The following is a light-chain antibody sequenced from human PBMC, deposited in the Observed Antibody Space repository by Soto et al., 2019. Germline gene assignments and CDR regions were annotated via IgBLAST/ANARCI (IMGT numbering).Light chain of an antibody. J-gene: IGKJ1*01. CDR1: QSVSSTY. V-gene: IGKV3-20*01. CDR3: QKYGNLTSST. Sequence: EIVLTQSPGTLSLSPGERATLSCRASQSVSSTYLAWYQQKPGQAPRLIIYGASSRATGIPERLSGSGSGTDFTLNISRLEPEDVAGYYCQKYGNLTSSTFRQGTKVEIK. CDR2: GAS.